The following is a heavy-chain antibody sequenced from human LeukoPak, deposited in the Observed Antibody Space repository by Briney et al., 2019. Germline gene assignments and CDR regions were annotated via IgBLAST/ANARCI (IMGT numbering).Heavy chain of an antibody. J-gene: IGHJ6*03. CDR1: GGSVSSSTYY. CDR2: IYYSGST. Sequence: SETLSLTCTVSGGSVSSSTYYWGWIRQPPGKGLEWIGSIYYSGSTYYNPSLKSRVTISVDTSKNQLSLKLSSVTAADTAVYYCARDRNYYYYYMDVWGKGTTVTVSS. V-gene: IGHV4-39*07. CDR3: ARDRNYYYYYMDV.